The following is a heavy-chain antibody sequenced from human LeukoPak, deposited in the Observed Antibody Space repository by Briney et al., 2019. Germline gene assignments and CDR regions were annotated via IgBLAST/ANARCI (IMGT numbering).Heavy chain of an antibody. CDR1: GASISTAGYY. CDR2: IYYTGSI. D-gene: IGHD3-10*01. J-gene: IGHJ6*02. CDR3: ARDHSYYFGSQTSTLDV. Sequence: TLSLTCTFSGASISTAGYYWTWIRQSPGGGLEWIGYIYYTGSIDYNPSLKSRLTMSLDTSKNQFSLKLRSVTAADTAIYYCARDHSYYFGSQTSTLDVWGQGTAVTVSS. V-gene: IGHV4-31*03.